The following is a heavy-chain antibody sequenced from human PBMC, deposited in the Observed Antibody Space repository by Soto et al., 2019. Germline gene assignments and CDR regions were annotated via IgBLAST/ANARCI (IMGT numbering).Heavy chain of an antibody. Sequence: QVQLQESGPGLVKPSETLSLTCTVSGGSISSYYWSWIRQPPGKGLEWIGYIYYSGSTNYNPSLKSRVTISVDTSQNQFSLKLSSVTAADTAVYYCAKLGYYDSSGLDYWGQGTLVTVSS. CDR3: AKLGYYDSSGLDY. D-gene: IGHD3-22*01. CDR2: IYYSGST. J-gene: IGHJ4*02. V-gene: IGHV4-59*01. CDR1: GGSISSYY.